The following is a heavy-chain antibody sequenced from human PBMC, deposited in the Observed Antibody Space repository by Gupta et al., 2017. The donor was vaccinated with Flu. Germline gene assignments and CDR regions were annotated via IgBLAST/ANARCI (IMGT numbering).Heavy chain of an antibody. CDR3: ARQLKSCRRGVCRNYCDC. D-gene: IGHD2-8*01. Sequence: SSGSTKCYADSVKGRFTISRDNAKNSLYLQMSSLGAEDTAVYYCARQLKSCRRGVCRNYCDCWGQGTLVTVSS. J-gene: IGHJ4*02. CDR2: SSGSTK. V-gene: IGHV3-48*03.